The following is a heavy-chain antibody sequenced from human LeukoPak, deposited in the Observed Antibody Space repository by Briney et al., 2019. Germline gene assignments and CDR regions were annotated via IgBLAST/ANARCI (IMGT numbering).Heavy chain of an antibody. D-gene: IGHD3-10*01. J-gene: IGHJ3*02. CDR2: IYYSGST. CDR3: ARRVPTMVRGKSAFDI. V-gene: IGHV4-59*01. CDR1: GGSISSYY. Sequence: SETLSLTCTVSGGSISSYYWSWIRRPPGKGLEWIGYIYYSGSTNYNPSLKSRVTISVDTSKNQFSLKLSSVTAADTAVYYCARRVPTMVRGKSAFDIWGQGTMVTVSS.